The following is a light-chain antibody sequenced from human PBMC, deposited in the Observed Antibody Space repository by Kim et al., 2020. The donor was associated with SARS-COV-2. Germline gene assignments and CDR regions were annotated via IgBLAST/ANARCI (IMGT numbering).Light chain of an antibody. CDR1: SGDIASNY. J-gene: IGLJ2*01. CDR2: ADN. Sequence: GKTVTTSCSRSSGDIASNYVQWYQQRPGSAPTTVIYADNQRPSGVPDRFSGSLDSSSNSASLTISGLKTEDEADYYCQSYDSNSLIFGGGTQLTVL. CDR3: QSYDSNSLI. V-gene: IGLV6-57*03.